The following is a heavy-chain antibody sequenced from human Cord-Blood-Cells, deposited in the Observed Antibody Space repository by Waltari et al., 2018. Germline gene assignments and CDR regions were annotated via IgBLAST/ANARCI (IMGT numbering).Heavy chain of an antibody. J-gene: IGHJ4*02. CDR2: ISGSGGST. D-gene: IGHD6-13*01. V-gene: IGHV3-23*01. Sequence: EVQLLESGGGLVQPGGSLRLSVAASGFPFSSFAMSWVRPAPGKGLEWVSAISGSGGSTYYADSVKGRFTISRDNSKNTLYLQMNSLRAEDTAVYYCAKVQRGSSSWVDYWGQGTLVTVSS. CDR3: AKVQRGSSSWVDY. CDR1: GFPFSSFA.